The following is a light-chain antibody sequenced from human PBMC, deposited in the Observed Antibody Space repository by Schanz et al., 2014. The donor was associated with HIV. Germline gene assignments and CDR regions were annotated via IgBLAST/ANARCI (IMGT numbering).Light chain of an antibody. CDR1: SSDVGGYNY. CDR2: DVS. Sequence: QSALTQPASVSGSPGQSITISCTGTSSDVGGYNYVSWYQQHPGKAPKLMIYDVSNRPSGVSNRFSGSKSGNTASLTISGLQPEDEADYYCISYTSDTVLFGGGTQLTVL. CDR3: ISYTSDTVL. J-gene: IGLJ2*01. V-gene: IGLV2-14*01.